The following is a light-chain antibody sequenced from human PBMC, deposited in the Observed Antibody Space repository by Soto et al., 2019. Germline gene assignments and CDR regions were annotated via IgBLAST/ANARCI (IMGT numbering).Light chain of an antibody. V-gene: IGKV3-20*01. Sequence: ETMMTQSPDTLSVALGERATLSCRASQSLRSSLAWYQQKPGQAPRLLIYDASTRATGIPDRFSGSGSGTDFTLTISRLESEDFAVYYCQHYAGSPITSGQGTRLEIK. J-gene: IGKJ5*01. CDR3: QHYAGSPIT. CDR1: QSLRSS. CDR2: DAS.